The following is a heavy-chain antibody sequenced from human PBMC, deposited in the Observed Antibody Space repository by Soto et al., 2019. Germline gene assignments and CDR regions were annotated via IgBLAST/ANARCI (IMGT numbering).Heavy chain of an antibody. D-gene: IGHD3-10*01. CDR2: INHSGST. J-gene: IGHJ4*02. V-gene: IGHV4-39*07. Sequence: SETLSLTCTVSGGSISSSGYYWSWIRQPPGKGLEWIGEINHSGSTNYNPSLKSRVTISVDTSKNQFSLKLSSVTAADTAVYYCARGAVITMVRGVIDYWGQGTLVTVSS. CDR1: GGSISSSGYY. CDR3: ARGAVITMVRGVIDY.